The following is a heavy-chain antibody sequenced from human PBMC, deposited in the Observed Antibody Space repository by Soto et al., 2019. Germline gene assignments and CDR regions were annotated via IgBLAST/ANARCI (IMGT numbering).Heavy chain of an antibody. CDR3: GYCSGSYSHTYYYYYGMDV. CDR1: GGTFSSYA. V-gene: IGHV1-69*12. CDR2: IIPIFGTA. D-gene: IGHD3-10*01. Sequence: QVQLVQSGAEVKKPGSSVKVSCKASGGTFSSYAISWVRQAPGQGLEWMGGIIPIFGTANYAQKFQGRVTITADESTSTAYMELSSLRSEDTAVYYCGYCSGSYSHTYYYYYGMDVWGQGTTVTVSS. J-gene: IGHJ6*02.